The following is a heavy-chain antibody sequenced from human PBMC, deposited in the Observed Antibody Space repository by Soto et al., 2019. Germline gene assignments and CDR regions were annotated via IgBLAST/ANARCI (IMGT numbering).Heavy chain of an antibody. J-gene: IGHJ4*02. V-gene: IGHV3-9*01. CDR2: INWNGDAT. CDR1: GFTFDDYA. Sequence: EVQLVESGGGLVQPARSLRLSCAASGFTFDDYAIHWVRQAPGKGLEWVSGINWNGDATGYADSVKGRFTISRDNAKNSLYLQMNSLTTEDTAVYYCANLPLYGSGFDCWGQGTLVTVSS. CDR3: ANLPLYGSGFDC. D-gene: IGHD3-10*01.